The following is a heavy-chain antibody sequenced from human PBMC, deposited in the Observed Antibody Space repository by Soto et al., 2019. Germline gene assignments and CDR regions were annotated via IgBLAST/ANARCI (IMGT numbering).Heavy chain of an antibody. D-gene: IGHD3-22*01. CDR3: ATDNYYDNSGYSWFDP. CDR2: FDPEDGET. V-gene: IGHV1-24*01. J-gene: IGHJ5*02. Sequence: ASVKVSCKVSGYSLTELSIHWVRQAPGEGLEWMGGFDPEDGETIYAQKFQGRLTMTEDTSTDTVYMELSSLRSEDTAVYYCATDNYYDNSGYSWFDPWVQGTLVTVSS. CDR1: GYSLTELS.